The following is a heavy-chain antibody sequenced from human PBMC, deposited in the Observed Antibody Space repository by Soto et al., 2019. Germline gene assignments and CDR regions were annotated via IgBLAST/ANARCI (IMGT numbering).Heavy chain of an antibody. CDR3: ARVERGTATTVVDAFDI. J-gene: IGHJ3*02. V-gene: IGHV4-34*01. CDR2: MSHSGGT. D-gene: IGHD1-1*01. CDR1: GGFVSSGSYY. Sequence: QVQLQQWGAGLLKPSETLSLTCAVYGGFVSSGSYYWSWIRQPTGKGLEWIGEMSHSGGTHFNPSLKSRVTISVDTSNNQFSLKMSSVTAADTALYYCARVERGTATTVVDAFDIWGPGTMATVSS.